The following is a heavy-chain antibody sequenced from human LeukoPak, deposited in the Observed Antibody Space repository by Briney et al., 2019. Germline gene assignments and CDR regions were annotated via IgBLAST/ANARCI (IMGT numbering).Heavy chain of an antibody. CDR1: GYTFTGYY. V-gene: IGHV1-2*02. D-gene: IGHD2-2*01. CDR2: INPNSGGT. Sequence: ASVKVSCKASGYTFTGYYMHWVRQAPGQGLEWMGWINPNSGGTNYAQKFQGRVTMTRDTSISTAYMELSRLRSDDTAVYYCARGKVRIVVVPAAIANWFDPWGQGTLVTVSS. CDR3: ARGKVRIVVVPAAIANWFDP. J-gene: IGHJ5*02.